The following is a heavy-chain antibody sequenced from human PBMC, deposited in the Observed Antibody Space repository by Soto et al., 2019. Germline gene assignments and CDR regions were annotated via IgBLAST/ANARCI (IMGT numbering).Heavy chain of an antibody. Sequence: QGQVVESGGGVVRPGGSMRLSCVASGFAFRSHGMHWARQAPGKGPEWVAGISFDGNTRTYGESVRGRFTISRDNSKNTVFLQMNGLRSDDTAVYYCARDVLPFYSDPRDSWGLGTQVTVSS. CDR2: ISFDGNTR. V-gene: IGHV3-30*03. D-gene: IGHD4-4*01. J-gene: IGHJ5*01. CDR3: ARDVLPFYSDPRDS. CDR1: GFAFRSHG.